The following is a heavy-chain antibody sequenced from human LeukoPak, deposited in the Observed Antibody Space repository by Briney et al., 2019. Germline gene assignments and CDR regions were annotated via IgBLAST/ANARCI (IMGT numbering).Heavy chain of an antibody. CDR3: ARGIAAAATGWFDP. Sequence: PSETLSLTCTVSGGSISSYYWSWIRQPPGKGLEWSGYIYYSGSTNYNPSLKSRVTISVDTSKNQFSLKLSSVTAADTAVYYCARGIAAAATGWFDPWGQGTLVTVSS. V-gene: IGHV4-59*01. J-gene: IGHJ5*02. D-gene: IGHD6-13*01. CDR2: IYYSGST. CDR1: GGSISSYY.